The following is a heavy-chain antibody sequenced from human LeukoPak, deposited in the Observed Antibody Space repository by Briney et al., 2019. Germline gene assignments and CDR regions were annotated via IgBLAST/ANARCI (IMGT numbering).Heavy chain of an antibody. D-gene: IGHD3-9*01. V-gene: IGHV1-24*01. CDR3: ATGTHYDLLPF. J-gene: IGHJ4*02. Sequence: GASVTVSCKVSGYSITELPTHWVRQAPGKGLEWMGGFDPGSGEIIYEQKFQDRVTMTEDTSTDTAYMELSSLRSEDTALYYCATGTHYDLLPFWGQGTLVTVSS. CDR1: GYSITELP. CDR2: FDPGSGEI.